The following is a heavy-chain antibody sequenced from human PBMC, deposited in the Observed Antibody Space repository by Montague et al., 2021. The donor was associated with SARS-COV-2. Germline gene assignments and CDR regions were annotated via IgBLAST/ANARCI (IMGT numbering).Heavy chain of an antibody. Sequence: SETLSLTCTVSGGSISSSSYYWGWIRQPPGKGLEWIGSIYYSGSTYHSPSLKSRVTISVDTSKNQFSLKLSSVTAADTAVYYCASPTYYYDSSGSDAFDIWGQGTMITVSS. D-gene: IGHD3-22*01. V-gene: IGHV4-39*01. CDR1: GGSISSSSYY. J-gene: IGHJ3*02. CDR2: IYYSGST. CDR3: ASPTYYYDSSGSDAFDI.